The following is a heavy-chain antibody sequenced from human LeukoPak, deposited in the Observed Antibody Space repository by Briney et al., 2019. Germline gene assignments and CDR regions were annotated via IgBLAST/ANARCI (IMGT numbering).Heavy chain of an antibody. CDR1: GYTFTGYY. D-gene: IGHD2-21*02. CDR3: ARDSTRKGDWDFDY. J-gene: IGHJ4*02. V-gene: IGHV1-2*02. Sequence: ASVKVSCKASGYTFTGYYMHWVRQAPGQGLEWMGWINPNSGGTNYAQKFQGRVTMTRDTSISTAYMELSRLRSDDTAVYYCARDSTRKGDWDFDYWSQGTLVTVSS. CDR2: INPNSGGT.